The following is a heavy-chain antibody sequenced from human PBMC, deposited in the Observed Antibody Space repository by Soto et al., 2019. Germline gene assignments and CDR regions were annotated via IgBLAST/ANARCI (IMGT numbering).Heavy chain of an antibody. CDR3: AMYYGHGQDY. Sequence: QVQLHQSGPGLVKPSETLSLTCSVSGASVTNYYWSWIRQSPGKGLEWIGYISYGGTTNFNSSLKGRVTVSVDMSKNQFSLTLNSVTAADTAAYYCAMYYGHGQDYWGQGNLVTVSS. CDR1: GASVTNYY. CDR2: ISYGGTT. D-gene: IGHD3-10*01. J-gene: IGHJ4*02. V-gene: IGHV4-59*02.